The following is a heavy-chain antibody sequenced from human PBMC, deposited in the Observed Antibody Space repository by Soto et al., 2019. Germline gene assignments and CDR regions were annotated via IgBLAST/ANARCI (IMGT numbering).Heavy chain of an antibody. CDR1: GFTFSSYA. CDR2: ISYDGSNK. D-gene: IGHD5-18*01. V-gene: IGHV3-30-3*01. J-gene: IGHJ6*02. Sequence: QVQLVESGGGVVQPGRSLRLSCAASGFTFSSYAMHWVRQAPGKGLEWVAVISYDGSNKYYADSVKGRFTISRDNSKNTLYLQMNSLRAEDTAVYYCAREWIHRYYYYYGMDVWGQGTTVTVSS. CDR3: AREWIHRYYYYYGMDV.